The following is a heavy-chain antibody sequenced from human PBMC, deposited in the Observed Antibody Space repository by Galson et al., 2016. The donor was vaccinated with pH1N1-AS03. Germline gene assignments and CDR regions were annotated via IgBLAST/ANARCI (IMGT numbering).Heavy chain of an antibody. D-gene: IGHD4-11*01. CDR3: AKDHSNFYGLDV. J-gene: IGHJ6*02. CDR2: IPYDGNNK. V-gene: IGHV3-30*02. Sequence: SLRLSCAASGFSFSSYGMHWARQAPGKGLEWVAFIPYDGNNKYYSDSVKGRFTISRDNSKNKVYLQMNSLRAEDTAVYYCAKDHSNFYGLDVWGQGTTVTVSS. CDR1: GFSFSSYG.